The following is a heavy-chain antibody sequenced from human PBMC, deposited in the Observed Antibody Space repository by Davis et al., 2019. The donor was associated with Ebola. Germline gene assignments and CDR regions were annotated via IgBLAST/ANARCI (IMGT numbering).Heavy chain of an antibody. V-gene: IGHV1-18*01. D-gene: IGHD6-19*01. Sequence: ASVKVSCKASGYTFTSYGISWVRQAPGQGLEWMGWISAYNGNTNYAQKLQGRVTMTTDTSTSTAYMELRSLRSDDTAVYYCATPSVYSSGWDYYYYGMDVWGQGTTVTVSS. CDR2: ISAYNGNT. J-gene: IGHJ6*02. CDR1: GYTFTSYG. CDR3: ATPSVYSSGWDYYYYGMDV.